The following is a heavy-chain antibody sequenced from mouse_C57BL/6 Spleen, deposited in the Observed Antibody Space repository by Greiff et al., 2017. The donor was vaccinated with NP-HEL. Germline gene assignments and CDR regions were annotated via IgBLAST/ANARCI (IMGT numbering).Heavy chain of an antibody. CDR3: ARWDGIYYFDY. CDR1: GYTFTSYW. CDR2: IDPSDSYT. Sequence: VQLQQPGAELVMPGASVKLSCKASGYTFTSYWMHWVKQRPGQGLEWIGEIDPSDSYTNYNQKFKGKSTLTVDKSSSTAYMQLSSLTSEDSAVYYCARWDGIYYFDYWGQGTTLTVS. D-gene: IGHD2-3*01. V-gene: IGHV1-69*01. J-gene: IGHJ2*01.